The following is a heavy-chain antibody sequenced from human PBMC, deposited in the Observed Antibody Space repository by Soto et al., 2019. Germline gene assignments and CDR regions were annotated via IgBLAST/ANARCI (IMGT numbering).Heavy chain of an antibody. CDR1: GFTFSSYE. D-gene: IGHD5-12*01. CDR3: ASLSGYERNY. CDR2: ISSSGSTI. J-gene: IGHJ4*02. V-gene: IGHV3-48*03. Sequence: PGGSLRLSCAASGFTFSSYEMNWVRQAPGKGLEWVSYISSSGSTIYYADSVKGRFTISRDNAKNSLYLQMNSLRAEDTAVYYCASLSGYERNYWGQGTLVTVSS.